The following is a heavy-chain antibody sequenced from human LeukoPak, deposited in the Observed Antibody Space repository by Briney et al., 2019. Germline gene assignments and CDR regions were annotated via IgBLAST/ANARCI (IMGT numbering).Heavy chain of an antibody. CDR1: GFTFSSYS. Sequence: GGSLRLSCAASGFTFSSYSVNWVRQAPGKGLEWVSSISSTSSYIYYADSVKGRFTISRDNAKNSLYLQMNSLRAEDTAVYYCARGSSSWLAFDIWGQGTMVTVSS. CDR3: ARGSSSWLAFDI. J-gene: IGHJ3*02. CDR2: ISSTSSYI. V-gene: IGHV3-21*01. D-gene: IGHD6-13*01.